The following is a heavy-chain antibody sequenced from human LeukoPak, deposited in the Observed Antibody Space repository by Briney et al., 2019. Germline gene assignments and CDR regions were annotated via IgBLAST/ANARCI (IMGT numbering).Heavy chain of an antibody. Sequence: GGSLRLSCAASGFTFSSHSMNWVRQAPGKGLEWVSIIYSGGSTYYADSVKGRFTISRDNSKNTLYLQMNSLTAEDTAVYYCARWDSSGYHKYYFDYWGQGTLVTVSS. V-gene: IGHV3-53*01. D-gene: IGHD3-22*01. CDR2: IYSGGST. CDR3: ARWDSSGYHKYYFDY. CDR1: GFTFSSHS. J-gene: IGHJ4*02.